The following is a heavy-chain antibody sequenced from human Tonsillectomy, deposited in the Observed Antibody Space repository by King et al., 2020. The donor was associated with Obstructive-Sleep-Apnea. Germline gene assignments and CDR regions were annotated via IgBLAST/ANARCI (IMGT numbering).Heavy chain of an antibody. CDR1: GYMLTSYY. J-gene: IGHJ4*02. CDR3: ARPLGSSGWYYFDY. D-gene: IGHD6-19*01. Sequence: QLVQSGAEVKKPGASVKVSCKASGYMLTSYYMHWVRQAPGQGLEWMGIINPSGGYTSYAQKFQGRVTMTRDTSTSTVYMELSSLRSEDTAVYFCARPLGSSGWYYFDYWGQGTLVTVSS. V-gene: IGHV1-46*01. CDR2: INPSGGYT.